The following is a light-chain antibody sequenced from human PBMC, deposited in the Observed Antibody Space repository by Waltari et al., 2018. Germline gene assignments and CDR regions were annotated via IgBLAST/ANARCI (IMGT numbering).Light chain of an antibody. Sequence: QSALTQPASVSGSPGQSITISCTGTSSDVGSYNLVSWYQQHPGKAPKRMIYEGSKRPSGVSNRFSCSKSGNTASLTISGLQAEDEADYYCCSYAGSSTYVVGTGTKVTVL. J-gene: IGLJ1*01. CDR1: SSDVGSYNL. V-gene: IGLV2-23*01. CDR3: CSYAGSSTYV. CDR2: EGS.